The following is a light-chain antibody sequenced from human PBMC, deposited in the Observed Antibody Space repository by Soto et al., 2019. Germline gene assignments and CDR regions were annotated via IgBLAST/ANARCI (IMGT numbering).Light chain of an antibody. CDR1: QSVSNN. Sequence: EIVMTQSPPPLSVSPGERTTLXWRASQSVSNNLAWYQQKPGQAPRLLIYGASTRATGIPARFSGSGSGTEFTLTISSLQSEDFAVYYCQQSNDWWTFGQGTKV. V-gene: IGKV3-15*01. CDR2: GAS. J-gene: IGKJ1*01. CDR3: QQSNDWWT.